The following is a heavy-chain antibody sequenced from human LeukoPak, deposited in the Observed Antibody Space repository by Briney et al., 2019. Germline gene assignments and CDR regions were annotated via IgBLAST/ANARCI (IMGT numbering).Heavy chain of an antibody. Sequence: PGGSLRLSCAASGFTFSSYEMNWVRQAPGKGLEWVSYISSSGSTKYYADSVKGRFTISRGNAKNSLYLQMNSLRAEDTAVYYCARAEGDYYYYFYMDVWGKGTTVTVSS. CDR1: GFTFSSYE. J-gene: IGHJ6*03. V-gene: IGHV3-48*03. CDR3: ARAEGDYYYYFYMDV. CDR2: ISSSGSTK.